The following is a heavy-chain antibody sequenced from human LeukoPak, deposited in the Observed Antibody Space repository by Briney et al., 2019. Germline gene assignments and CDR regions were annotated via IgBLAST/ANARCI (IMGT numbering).Heavy chain of an antibody. Sequence: SETLSLTCTVSGGSISSYYWSWLRQPPGKGLEWIGYIYYSGSTNYNPSLKSRVTISVDTSKNQFSLKLSSVTAADTAVYYCARAPGYSNSLDYWGQGTLVTVSS. CDR3: ARAPGYSNSLDY. CDR2: IYYSGST. CDR1: GGSISSYY. D-gene: IGHD4-11*01. J-gene: IGHJ4*02. V-gene: IGHV4-59*08.